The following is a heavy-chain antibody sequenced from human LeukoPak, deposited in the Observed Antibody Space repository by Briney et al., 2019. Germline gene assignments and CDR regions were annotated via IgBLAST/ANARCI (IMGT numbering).Heavy chain of an antibody. V-gene: IGHV4-59*02. D-gene: IGHD2-2*01. CDR2: SHYSGST. CDR3: ARWYCSSDTCYHLDV. J-gene: IGHJ6*03. Sequence: PSETLSLTCTVSGASVSSYYWSWIRQPPGKGLEWIGYSHYSGSTSYNPSLKSRVTISVDTSKNQFSLKLTSVTAADTAVYYCARWYCSSDTCYHLDVWGKGTTVTVSS. CDR1: GASVSSYY.